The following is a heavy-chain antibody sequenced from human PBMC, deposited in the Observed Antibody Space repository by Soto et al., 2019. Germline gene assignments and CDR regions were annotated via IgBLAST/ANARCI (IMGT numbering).Heavy chain of an antibody. V-gene: IGHV3-33*01. CDR3: ARGRGGSYGGNSAHFDI. D-gene: IGHD4-17*01. J-gene: IGHJ3*02. Sequence: QVQLVESGEGVVQPGTSLRLSCEASGFTFSGFGMHWVRQAPGKGLEWVAVIWYDGSKKYYADCVKGRFTISRDNSKNALYLQMNSLRAEDTAVYYCARGRGGSYGGNSAHFDIWGQGTLVTVSS. CDR1: GFTFSGFG. CDR2: IWYDGSKK.